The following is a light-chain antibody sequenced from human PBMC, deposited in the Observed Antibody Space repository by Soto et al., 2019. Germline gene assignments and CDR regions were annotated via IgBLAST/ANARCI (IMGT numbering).Light chain of an antibody. Sequence: QSVLTQPPSVSAAPGQKVTISCSGSSSNIGGNSVSWYQQLPGTAPKLLIYDDNKRPSGIPDRVSGAKSGTSATLGITGFQTGDEADYYCAAWDDSLNGYVFGTGTKVTVL. V-gene: IGLV1-51*01. CDR2: DDN. J-gene: IGLJ1*01. CDR1: SSNIGGNS. CDR3: AAWDDSLNGYV.